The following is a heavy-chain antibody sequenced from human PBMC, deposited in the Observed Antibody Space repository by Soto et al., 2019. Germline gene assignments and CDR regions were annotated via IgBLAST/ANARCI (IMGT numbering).Heavy chain of an antibody. V-gene: IGHV1-69*06. D-gene: IGHD3-9*01. J-gene: IGHJ5*02. CDR3: AIVTYYDILTGSPLGFDP. CDR1: GGTFSSYA. CDR2: IIPIFGTA. Sequence: SVKVSCKASGGTFSSYAISWVRQAPGQGLEWMGGIIPIFGTANYAQKFQGRVTITADKSTSTAYMELSSLRSEDTAVYYCAIVTYYDILTGSPLGFDPWGQGTLVTVS.